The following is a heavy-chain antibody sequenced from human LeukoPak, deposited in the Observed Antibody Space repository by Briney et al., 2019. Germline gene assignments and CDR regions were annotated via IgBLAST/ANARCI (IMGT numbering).Heavy chain of an antibody. CDR1: GYTFTSYD. Sequence: ASVKVSCKASGYTFTSYDINWVRQATGQGLEWMGWMNPNSGNTGYAQRFQGRVTMTRNTSISTAYMELSSLRSEDTAVYCCARVAAARYNWFDPWGQGTLVTVSS. CDR2: MNPNSGNT. V-gene: IGHV1-8*01. J-gene: IGHJ5*02. D-gene: IGHD6-13*01. CDR3: ARVAAARYNWFDP.